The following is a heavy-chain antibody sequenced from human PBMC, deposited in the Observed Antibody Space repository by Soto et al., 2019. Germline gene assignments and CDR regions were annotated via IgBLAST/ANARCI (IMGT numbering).Heavy chain of an antibody. CDR1: GGSISSGGYS. V-gene: IGHV4-30-2*01. CDR3: ARGQSSSWYFAY. CDR2: IYHSGST. Sequence: PSETLSLTCAVPGGSISSGGYSWSWIRQPPGKGLEWIGYIYHSGSTYYNPPLKSRVTISVDRSKNQFSLKLSSVTAADTAVYYCARGQSSSWYFAYWSQGTLVLVSS. J-gene: IGHJ4*02. D-gene: IGHD6-13*01.